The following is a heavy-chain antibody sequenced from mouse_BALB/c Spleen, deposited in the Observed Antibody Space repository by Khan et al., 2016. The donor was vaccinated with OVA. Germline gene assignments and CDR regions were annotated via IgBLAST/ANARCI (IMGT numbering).Heavy chain of an antibody. D-gene: IGHD3-3*01. CDR1: GYTFTNYG. Sequence: QIQLVQSGPELKKSGETVKISCKASGYTFTNYGMNWVKQAPGKGLKWMGWINSNTGEATYADDFKGRFAFSLETSASTAYLQIKNLKNEDTATYFCVGGGRRAMDYWGQGTSVTVSS. CDR3: VGGGRRAMDY. V-gene: IGHV9-3-1*01. J-gene: IGHJ4*01. CDR2: INSNTGEA.